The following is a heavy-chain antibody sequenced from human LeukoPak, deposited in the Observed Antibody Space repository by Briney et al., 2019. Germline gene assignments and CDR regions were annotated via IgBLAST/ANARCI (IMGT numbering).Heavy chain of an antibody. V-gene: IGHV3-66*02. J-gene: IGHJ5*02. CDR1: GFTVSSNY. CDR2: IYSGGST. Sequence: GGSLRLSCAASGFTVSSNYMSWVRQAPGKGLEWVSVIYSGGSTYFADSVKGRFTISRDNSKNKLYLQMNSLRAEDTAVYYCARSLRFYNWFDPWGQGTLVTVSS. CDR3: ARSLRFYNWFDP. D-gene: IGHD3-3*01.